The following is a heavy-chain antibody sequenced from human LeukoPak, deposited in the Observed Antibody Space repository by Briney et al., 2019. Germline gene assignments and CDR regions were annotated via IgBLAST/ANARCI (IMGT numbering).Heavy chain of an antibody. CDR3: ARNPSPSPNWFDP. V-gene: IGHV1-2*02. J-gene: IGHJ5*02. CDR1: GYTFTGYY. Sequence: GASVKVSCKASGYTFTGYYMHWVRQAPGQGLEWMGWINPNSGGTNYAQKFQGRVTMTRGTSISTAYMELSRLRSDDTAVYYCARNPSPSPNWFDPWGQGTLVTVSS. CDR2: INPNSGGT. D-gene: IGHD2-2*01.